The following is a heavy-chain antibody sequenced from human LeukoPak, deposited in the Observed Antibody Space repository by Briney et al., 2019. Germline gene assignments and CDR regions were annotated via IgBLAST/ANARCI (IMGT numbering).Heavy chain of an antibody. CDR3: AKIVSHYYDSSGFPGAFDI. D-gene: IGHD3-22*01. Sequence: GGSLRLSCAASGFTFSSYGMPWVRQAPGKGLEWGAVISYDGSNKYYADSVKGRFTISRDNSKNTLYLQMNSLRAEDTAVYYCAKIVSHYYDSSGFPGAFDIWGQGTMVTVSS. CDR1: GFTFSSYG. CDR2: ISYDGSNK. J-gene: IGHJ3*02. V-gene: IGHV3-30*18.